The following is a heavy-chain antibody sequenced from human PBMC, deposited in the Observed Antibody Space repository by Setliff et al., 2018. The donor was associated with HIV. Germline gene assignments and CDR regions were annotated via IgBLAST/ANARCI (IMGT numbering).Heavy chain of an antibody. Sequence: GESLKISCAAFGFTFSNYWMTWVRQAPGKGLEWVANIKQDGSDKYYVDSVKGRFTISRDNVKNSLYLQMNSLRAEDTAVYYCARVGGSSGSFGFYYYYYYMDVWGEGTTVTVSS. CDR1: GFTFSNYW. D-gene: IGHD2-15*01. J-gene: IGHJ6*03. CDR2: IKQDGSDK. CDR3: ARVGGSSGSFGFYYYYYYMDV. V-gene: IGHV3-7*03.